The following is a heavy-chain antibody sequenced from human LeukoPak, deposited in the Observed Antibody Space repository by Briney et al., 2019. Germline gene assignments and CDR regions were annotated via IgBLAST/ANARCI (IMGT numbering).Heavy chain of an antibody. CDR1: GYTFAVYY. D-gene: IGHD1-26*01. CDR2: ISPNIGGT. J-gene: IGHJ3*02. V-gene: IGHV1-2*02. CDR3: ARGESPDAFDI. Sequence: GSSVTVSCKASGYTFAVYYIHWFRPAPGQGLEWMGWISPNIGGTTLTQRFQGRVTMTRDSSISTVYMELTRLRPDDTAVYYCARGESPDAFDIWGQGNLVTVSS.